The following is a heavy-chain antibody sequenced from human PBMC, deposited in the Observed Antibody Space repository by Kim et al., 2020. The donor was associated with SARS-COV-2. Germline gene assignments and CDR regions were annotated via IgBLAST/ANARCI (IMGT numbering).Heavy chain of an antibody. CDR1: GGSISGYY. CDR3: ARHVQSSNNWEIFDS. CDR2: ISYSGIT. J-gene: IGHJ4*02. D-gene: IGHD1-1*01. V-gene: IGHV4-59*08. Sequence: SETLSLTCTVSGGSISGYYWSWTRQTPGKGLEWIGYISYSGITNYNPSLKSRVTISVDPSQIQFSLQLSSVTAADTAVYYCARHVQSSNNWEIFDSWGQG.